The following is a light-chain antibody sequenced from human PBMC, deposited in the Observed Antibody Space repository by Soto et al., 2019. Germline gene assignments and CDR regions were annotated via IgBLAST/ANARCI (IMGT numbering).Light chain of an antibody. J-gene: IGKJ1*01. CDR1: QSISSS. CDR2: DAS. CDR3: QQYNSYPRT. Sequence: DIQMTQSPATLSASLGDRATITCRASQSISSSLAWYQQKPGKAPKLLIYDASSLDSGVPARFSGSGSGTEFTLTISSLQPDDFATYYCQQYNSYPRTFGQGTKVDIK. V-gene: IGKV1-5*01.